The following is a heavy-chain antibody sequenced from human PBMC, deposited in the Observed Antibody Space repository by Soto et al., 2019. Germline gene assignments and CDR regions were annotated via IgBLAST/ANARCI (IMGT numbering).Heavy chain of an antibody. CDR2: IYYSGST. J-gene: IGHJ6*02. CDR1: GGSISSGDYY. V-gene: IGHV4-30-4*01. Sequence: SETLSLTCTISGGSISSGDYYWIWIRQPPGRGLEWIGYIYYSGSTYYNPSLKSRVTISVDTSKNQFSLKLSSVTAADTAVYYCARDIAARPGGYYYYGMDVWGQGTTVTVSS. D-gene: IGHD6-6*01. CDR3: ARDIAARPGGYYYYGMDV.